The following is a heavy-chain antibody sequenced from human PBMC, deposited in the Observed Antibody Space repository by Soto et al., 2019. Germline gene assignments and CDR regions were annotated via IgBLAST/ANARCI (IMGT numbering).Heavy chain of an antibody. V-gene: IGHV3-30*18. CDR1: GFTFSDYA. D-gene: IGHD6-19*01. CDR3: AKGVRQWLVTSDFSY. J-gene: IGHJ4*02. Sequence: VQLVESGGGVVQPGRSLRLSCAASGFTFSDYAMHWVRQAPGKGLEWVAVVSHDGRNTHYADSVNGRFTISRDSSKNTVSLEMTSLRAEDTAVYYCAKGVRQWLVTSDFSYWGQGALVTVSS. CDR2: VSHDGRNT.